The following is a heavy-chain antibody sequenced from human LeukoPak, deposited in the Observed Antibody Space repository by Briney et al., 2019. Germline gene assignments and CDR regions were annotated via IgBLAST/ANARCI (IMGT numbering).Heavy chain of an antibody. Sequence: SVKVSCKASGGTFSSYTISWVRQAPGQGLEWMGRIIPILGIANYAQKFQGRVTITTDKSTGTAYMELSSLRSEDTAVYYCAAGNWFDPWGQGTPVTVSS. CDR1: GGTFSSYT. J-gene: IGHJ5*02. V-gene: IGHV1-69*02. CDR2: IIPILGIA. D-gene: IGHD1-14*01. CDR3: AAGNWFDP.